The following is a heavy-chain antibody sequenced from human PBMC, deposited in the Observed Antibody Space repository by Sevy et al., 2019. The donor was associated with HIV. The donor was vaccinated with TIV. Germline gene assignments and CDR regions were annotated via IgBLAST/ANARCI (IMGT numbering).Heavy chain of an antibody. Sequence: ASVKVPCKASVYTFTGYYIHWVRQAPGEGLEWMGWIDPNSGGTNYAQKFQGRVTMSTDRSISTAYMELSRLRSDDTAVYYCSRSVYGSRTYLNDYWGQGTLVTVSS. CDR2: IDPNSGGT. J-gene: IGHJ4*02. V-gene: IGHV1-2*02. D-gene: IGHD3-10*01. CDR3: SRSVYGSRTYLNDY. CDR1: VYTFTGYY.